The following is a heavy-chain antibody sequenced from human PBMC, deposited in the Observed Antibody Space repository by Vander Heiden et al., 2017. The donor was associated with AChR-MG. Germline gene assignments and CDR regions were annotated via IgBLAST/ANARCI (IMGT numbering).Heavy chain of an antibody. Sequence: QVQLVESGGGVVQPGGSLRLSCAASGCTFSSYGMHWVRQAPGKGLEWVAFIRYDGSNKYYADSVKGRFTISRDNSKNTLYLQMNSLRAEDTAVYYCAILKLGGHLYYYYGMDVWGQGTTVTVSS. CDR2: IRYDGSNK. CDR1: GCTFSSYG. V-gene: IGHV3-30*02. CDR3: AILKLGGHLYYYYGMDV. D-gene: IGHD1-26*01. J-gene: IGHJ6*02.